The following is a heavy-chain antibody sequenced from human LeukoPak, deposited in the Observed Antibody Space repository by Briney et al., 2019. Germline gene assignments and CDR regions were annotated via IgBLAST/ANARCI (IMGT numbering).Heavy chain of an antibody. CDR2: IIPFFGTA. Sequence: SVKVSCKASGGTFSSYAISWVRQAPGQGLEWMGGIIPFFGTANYAQKFQCRVTITADESTSTAYMELSSLRSEDTAVYYCARSPLEWFSRVNMEYYYYMDVWGKGTTVTVSS. CDR3: ARSPLEWFSRVNMEYYYYMDV. D-gene: IGHD3-3*01. CDR1: GGTFSSYA. V-gene: IGHV1-69*01. J-gene: IGHJ6*03.